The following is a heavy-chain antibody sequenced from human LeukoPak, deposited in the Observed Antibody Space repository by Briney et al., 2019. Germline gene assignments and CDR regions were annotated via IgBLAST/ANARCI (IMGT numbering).Heavy chain of an antibody. D-gene: IGHD3-3*01. CDR3: ARVPYYDFWSGYYTDPGY. Sequence: GGSLRLSXAASGFTFRSYEMNWVRQAPGKGLEWVSYISSSGSTIYYADSVKGRFTISRDNAKNSLYLQMNSLRAEDTAVYYCARVPYYDFWSGYYTDPGYWGQGTLVTVSS. CDR2: ISSSGSTI. CDR1: GFTFRSYE. V-gene: IGHV3-48*03. J-gene: IGHJ4*02.